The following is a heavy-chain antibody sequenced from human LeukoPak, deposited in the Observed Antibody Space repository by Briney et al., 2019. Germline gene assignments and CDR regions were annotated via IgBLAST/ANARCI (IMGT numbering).Heavy chain of an antibody. V-gene: IGHV4-30-4*01. J-gene: IGHJ4*02. D-gene: IGHD6-13*01. CDR3: QGFGGYSSSWYYFDY. CDR2: IYYSGST. CDR1: GGSISSSSYY. Sequence: SETLSLTCTVSGGSISSSSYYWSWIRQPPGKGLEWIGYIYYSGSTYYNSSLKSRVTISVDTSKNQFSLKLSSVTAADTAVYYCQGFGGYSSSWYYFDYWGQGTLVTVSS.